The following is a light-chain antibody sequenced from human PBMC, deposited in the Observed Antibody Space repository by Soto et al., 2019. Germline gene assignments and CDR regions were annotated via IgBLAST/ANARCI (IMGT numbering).Light chain of an antibody. CDR3: QQYNEWPPFT. Sequence: IVITPSPATLSVSPGERATLSCRASQSVRSNLAWYQQKPGQAPRLVIYAASTRATGIPDRFSGSVSGTEFTLTISRLQSEDFAVYYCQQYNEWPPFTFGQGTRLEIK. CDR2: AAS. J-gene: IGKJ5*01. CDR1: QSVRSN. V-gene: IGKV3-15*01.